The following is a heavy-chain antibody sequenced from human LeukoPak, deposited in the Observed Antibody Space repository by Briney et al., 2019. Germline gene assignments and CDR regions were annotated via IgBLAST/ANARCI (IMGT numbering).Heavy chain of an antibody. CDR2: INPNSGGT. J-gene: IGHJ6*02. Sequence: GASVKVSCKASGYTFNGYYMHWVRQAPGQGLEWMGWINPNSGGTNYAQKFQGRVTMTRDTSISTAYMELSRLRSDDTAVYYCASEYYDILTGYYYGMDVWGQGTTVTVSS. D-gene: IGHD3-9*01. CDR1: GYTFNGYY. CDR3: ASEYYDILTGYYYGMDV. V-gene: IGHV1-2*02.